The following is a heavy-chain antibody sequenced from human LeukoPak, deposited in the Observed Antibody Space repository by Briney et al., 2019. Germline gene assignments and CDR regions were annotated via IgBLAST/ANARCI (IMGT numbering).Heavy chain of an antibody. D-gene: IGHD6-19*01. Sequence: PSETLSLTCAVYGGSFSGYYWSWIRRPPGKGLEWIGEINHSGSTNYNPSLKSRVAISVDTSKNQFSLKLSSVTAADTAVYYCARVYSSGWYRINYWGQGTLVTVSS. CDR1: GGSFSGYY. CDR2: INHSGST. CDR3: ARVYSSGWYRINY. J-gene: IGHJ4*02. V-gene: IGHV4-34*01.